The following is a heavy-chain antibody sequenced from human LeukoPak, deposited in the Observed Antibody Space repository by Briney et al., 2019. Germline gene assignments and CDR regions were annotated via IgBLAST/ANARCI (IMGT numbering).Heavy chain of an antibody. Sequence: SGGSLRLSCAASEFIFSSYWMSWVRQTPGKGLEWVASTKEDGSEKYYVDSVKGRFTISRDNAKNSLYLQMNSLRAEDTALYYCAKGLHYDIRSAAFDIWGQGTMVTVSS. CDR1: EFIFSSYW. CDR2: TKEDGSEK. J-gene: IGHJ3*02. V-gene: IGHV3-7*03. CDR3: AKGLHYDIRSAAFDI. D-gene: IGHD3-9*01.